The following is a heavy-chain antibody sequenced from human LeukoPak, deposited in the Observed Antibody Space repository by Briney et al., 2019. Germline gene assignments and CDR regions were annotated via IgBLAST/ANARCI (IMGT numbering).Heavy chain of an antibody. V-gene: IGHV3-33*05. J-gene: IGHJ4*02. CDR2: ISHEGSNA. CDR3: ARDLGKGNYVDY. CDR1: GFTFSTYG. Sequence: GGSLRLSCAASGFTFSTYGMHWVRQAPGQGLEWVAVISHEGSNAYYADSVKGRFTFSGDNSKNTLYLQMNSLRAEDTAVYYCARDLGKGNYVDYWGQGTLVTVSS. D-gene: IGHD7-27*01.